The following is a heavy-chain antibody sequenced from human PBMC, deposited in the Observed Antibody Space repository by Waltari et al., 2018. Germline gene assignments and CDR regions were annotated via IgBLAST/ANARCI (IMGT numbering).Heavy chain of an antibody. D-gene: IGHD2-2*01. Sequence: QVQLVQSGAEVKKPGSSVKVSCKASGGTFSSYTISWVRQAPGQGLEWMGRIIPSLGIANYAQKCQGRVTITADKSTSTAYMELSSLRSEDTAVYYCARDLISTGYWGQGTLVTVSS. V-gene: IGHV1-69*08. J-gene: IGHJ4*02. CDR1: GGTFSSYT. CDR2: IIPSLGIA. CDR3: ARDLISTGY.